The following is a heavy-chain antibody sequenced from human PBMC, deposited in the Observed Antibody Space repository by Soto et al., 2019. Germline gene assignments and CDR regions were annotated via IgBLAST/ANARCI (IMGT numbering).Heavy chain of an antibody. Sequence: SVKVSCKASGGTFSSYAISWVRQAPGQGLEWMGGIIPIFGTANYAQKFQGRVTITADESTSTAYMELSSLRSEDTAVYYCASPSRIYDILTGYYSDSNDAFDIWGQGTMVT. V-gene: IGHV1-69*13. J-gene: IGHJ3*02. CDR1: GGTFSSYA. CDR3: ASPSRIYDILTGYYSDSNDAFDI. D-gene: IGHD3-9*01. CDR2: IIPIFGTA.